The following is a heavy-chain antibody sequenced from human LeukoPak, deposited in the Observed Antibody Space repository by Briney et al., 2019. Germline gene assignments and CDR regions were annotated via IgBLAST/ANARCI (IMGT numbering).Heavy chain of an antibody. V-gene: IGHV3-73*01. J-gene: IGHJ6*03. D-gene: IGHD3-10*01. CDR1: GFTFSDSA. CDR3: SRQGEKRITLVRGLPGPDHYNYMVV. CDR2: IRSKANNYAK. Sequence: GGSLTLSCAASGFTFSDSAMHWVRQASGKGLEWVGRIRSKANNYAKAYAASVKGKFTISRDDSKNTAYLQMNSLDTEDSAVYYCSRQGEKRITLVRGLPGPDHYNYMVVWGKGTTVTVSS.